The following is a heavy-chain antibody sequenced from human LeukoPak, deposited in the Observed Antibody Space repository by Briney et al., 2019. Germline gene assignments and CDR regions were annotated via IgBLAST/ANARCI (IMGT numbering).Heavy chain of an antibody. Sequence: SETLSLTCAVSGGSISSGGYSWSWIRQPRGKGLEWIVYIYHSGSTYYNPSLKSRVTISVDRSKNQFSLKLSSVTAADTAVYYCARGLSRRDDLWSGYYRPGIRLNWFDPWGQGTLVTVSS. V-gene: IGHV4-30-2*01. CDR3: ARGLSRRDDLWSGYYRPGIRLNWFDP. CDR2: IYHSGST. J-gene: IGHJ5*02. CDR1: GGSISSGGYS. D-gene: IGHD3-3*01.